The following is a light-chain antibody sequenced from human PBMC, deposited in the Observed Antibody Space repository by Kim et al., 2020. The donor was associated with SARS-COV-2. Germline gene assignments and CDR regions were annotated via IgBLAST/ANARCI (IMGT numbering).Light chain of an antibody. V-gene: IGLV3-9*01. Sequence: ALGQAARITGGGPHIGSKNVHWCQQKPGQAPVVVIYRDNNRPSGIPERFSGSNSGNAATLTISRVQAGDEADYYCQVWDRSTASYVFGNGTKVTVL. CDR3: QVWDRSTASYV. CDR2: RDN. CDR1: HIGSKN. J-gene: IGLJ1*01.